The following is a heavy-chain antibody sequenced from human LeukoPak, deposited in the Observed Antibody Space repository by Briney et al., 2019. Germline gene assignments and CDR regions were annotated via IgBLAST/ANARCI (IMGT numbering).Heavy chain of an antibody. Sequence: ASVKVSCKASGYTFTSYGISWGRQAPGQGLEWMGWIGATKGNTNYAQKLQGRVTMTTDTSTSTAYMELRSLRSDDTAVYYCARAMYYYDSSGYYDYWGQGTLVTVSS. CDR3: ARAMYYYDSSGYYDY. CDR1: GYTFTSYG. D-gene: IGHD3-22*01. CDR2: IGATKGNT. J-gene: IGHJ4*02. V-gene: IGHV1-18*01.